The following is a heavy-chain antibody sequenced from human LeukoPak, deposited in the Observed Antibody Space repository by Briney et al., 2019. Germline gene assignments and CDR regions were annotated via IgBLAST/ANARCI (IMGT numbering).Heavy chain of an antibody. CDR2: RTKMEVG. CDR3: ARDSGWTFDP. D-gene: IGHD6-19*01. CDR1: GFTFGSHW. Sequence: GGSLRLSCTASGFTFGSHWMIWVRRAPGRGWSGWPKRTKMEVGKNRGRFTVSRDNAKNSVYLQMNSLGVEDTAIYYCARDSGWTFDPWGQGTLVTVSS. V-gene: IGHV3-7*01. J-gene: IGHJ5*02.